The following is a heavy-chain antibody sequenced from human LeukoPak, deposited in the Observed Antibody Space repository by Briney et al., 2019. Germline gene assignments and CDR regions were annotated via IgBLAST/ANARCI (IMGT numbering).Heavy chain of an antibody. J-gene: IGHJ6*03. V-gene: IGHV3-48*01. Sequence: PGGSLRLSCAASGFTFSGYSMNWVRQAPGKGLEWVSYISSGSSTINYADPVKGRFTISRDNSWNTLYLQMDSLRPEDTALYYCAKDQMSHSYYYYMDVWGKGTTVIVSS. CDR1: GFTFSGYS. CDR3: AKDQMSHSYYYYMDV. CDR2: ISSGSSTI.